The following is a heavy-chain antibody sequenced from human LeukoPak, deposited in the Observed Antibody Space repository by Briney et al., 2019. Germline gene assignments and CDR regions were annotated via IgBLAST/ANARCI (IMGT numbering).Heavy chain of an antibody. CDR2: ISGSGGST. CDR1: GFTFSSYA. CDR3: AKPYYDLWSGYSGWFDP. Sequence: PGGSLRLSCAASGFTFSSYAMSWVRQAPGKGLEWVSAISGSGGSTYYADSVKGRFTISRDNSKNTLYLQMNSLRAEDTAVYYCAKPYYDLWSGYSGWFDPWGQGTLVTVSS. D-gene: IGHD3-3*01. V-gene: IGHV3-23*01. J-gene: IGHJ5*02.